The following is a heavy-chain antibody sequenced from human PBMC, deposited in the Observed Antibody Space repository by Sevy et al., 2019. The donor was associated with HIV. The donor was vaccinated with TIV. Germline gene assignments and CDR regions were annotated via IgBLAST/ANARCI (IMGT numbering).Heavy chain of an antibody. Sequence: ASVKVSCKASGYSFTGNFIHWVRQAPGQGPEWMGWINPNNGGTNFARKFQGRVTMTSDTSITTAYMELSSLKPDDTAIYYCAREFGGCLAPYFDYWGQGSLVTVSS. CDR1: GYSFTGNF. J-gene: IGHJ4*02. V-gene: IGHV1-2*02. D-gene: IGHD2-15*01. CDR3: AREFGGCLAPYFDY. CDR2: INPNNGGT.